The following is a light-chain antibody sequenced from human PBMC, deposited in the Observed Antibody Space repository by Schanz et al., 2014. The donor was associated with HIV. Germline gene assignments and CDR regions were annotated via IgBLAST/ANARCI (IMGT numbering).Light chain of an antibody. Sequence: QLVLTQSPSASASLGASVKLTCTLSSGHSNYAIAWHQQQPEKGPRHLMKLNSDGSHSKGDGIPDRFSGSSSGAERYLTISSLQSEDEADYYCQNWDTGIQVFGGGTKLTVL. V-gene: IGLV4-69*01. CDR3: QNWDTGIQV. CDR2: LNSDGSH. CDR1: SGHSNYA. J-gene: IGLJ3*02.